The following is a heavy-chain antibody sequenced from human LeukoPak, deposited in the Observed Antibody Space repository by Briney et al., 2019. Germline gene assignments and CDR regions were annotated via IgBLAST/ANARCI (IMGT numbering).Heavy chain of an antibody. J-gene: IGHJ4*02. D-gene: IGHD2-15*01. V-gene: IGHV3-30*02. CDR1: GFSFSSYG. CDR2: IRYDGSNK. CDR3: AKDHRYCSGGSCYGADY. Sequence: PGGSLRRSCAASGFSFSSYGMNWVRQAPGKGLEWVAFIRYDGSNKYYADSVKGRFTISRDDSKNTLYLQMNSLRAEDTAVYYCAKDHRYCSGGSCYGADYWGQGNLVTVSS.